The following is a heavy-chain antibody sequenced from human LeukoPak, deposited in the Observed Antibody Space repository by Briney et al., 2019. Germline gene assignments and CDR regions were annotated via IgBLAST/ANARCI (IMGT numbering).Heavy chain of an antibody. CDR3: AREGYYGSGSPPSLYFDY. Sequence: SGGSLGLSCAASGFTFRNYVIHWVRQTQGKGLEWVAVTSSDLNVKLYADSVKGRFTISRDNSRSTLYLQMNSLRPEDTAIYYCAREGYYGSGSPPSLYFDYWGQGTLVTVSS. CDR1: GFTFRNYV. J-gene: IGHJ4*02. CDR2: TSSDLNVK. V-gene: IGHV3-30-3*01. D-gene: IGHD3-10*01.